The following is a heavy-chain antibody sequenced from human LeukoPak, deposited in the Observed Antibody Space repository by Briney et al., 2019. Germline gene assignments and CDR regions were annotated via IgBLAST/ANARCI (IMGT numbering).Heavy chain of an antibody. CDR2: FDPEDGET. V-gene: IGHV1-24*01. J-gene: IGHJ4*02. Sequence: ASVKVSCKVSGYTLTELSMHWVRQAPGKGLEWMGGFDPEDGETIYAQKFQSRVTMTEDTSTDTAHMELSSLRSEDTAVYYCATSDVRGWYFGYWGQGTLVTVSS. CDR1: GYTLTELS. D-gene: IGHD6-19*01. CDR3: ATSDVRGWYFGY.